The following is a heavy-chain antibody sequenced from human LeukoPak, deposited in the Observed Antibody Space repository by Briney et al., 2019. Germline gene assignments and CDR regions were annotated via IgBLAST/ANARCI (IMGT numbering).Heavy chain of an antibody. V-gene: IGHV3-7*01. J-gene: IGHJ3*02. CDR2: IKQDETEK. CDR1: GFTFSSYA. Sequence: GGSLRLSCAASGFTFSSYAMSWVRQAPGKGLEWVANIKQDETEKYYVDSVKGRFTISRDNVKNLLYLQMNSLRAEDTAVYYCASQRQTKNDAFDIWGQGTMVTVSS. CDR3: ASQRQTKNDAFDI.